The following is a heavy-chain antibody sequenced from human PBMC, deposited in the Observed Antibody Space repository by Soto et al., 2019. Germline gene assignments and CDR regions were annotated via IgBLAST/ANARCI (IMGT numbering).Heavy chain of an antibody. CDR1: GFTFSSYA. D-gene: IGHD6-19*01. CDR2: ISGSGGST. J-gene: IGHJ4*02. CDR3: AKGQSGWYAPFDY. Sequence: EVQQLESGGGLVQPGGSLRLSCAASGFTFSSYAMSWVRQAPGKGLEWVSTISGSGGSTYYADSVKGRFTISRDNSKNTLYLQMNSLRAEDTAVYYCAKGQSGWYAPFDYWGQGTLVTVSS. V-gene: IGHV3-23*01.